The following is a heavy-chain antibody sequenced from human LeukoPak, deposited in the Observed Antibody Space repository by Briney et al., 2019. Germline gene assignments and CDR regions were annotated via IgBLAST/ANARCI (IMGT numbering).Heavy chain of an antibody. Sequence: SETLSLTCTVSGGSISSSSYYWGWIRQPPGKGLEWIGSIYYSGSTYYNLSLKSRVTISVDTSKNQFSLKLSSVTAADTAVYYCARRGYSGYGYWGQGTLVTVSS. CDR2: IYYSGST. J-gene: IGHJ4*02. V-gene: IGHV4-39*01. D-gene: IGHD5-12*01. CDR1: GGSISSSSYY. CDR3: ARRGYSGYGY.